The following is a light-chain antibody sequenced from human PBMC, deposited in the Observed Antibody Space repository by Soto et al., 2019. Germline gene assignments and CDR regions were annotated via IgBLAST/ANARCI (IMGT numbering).Light chain of an antibody. J-gene: IGLJ2*01. V-gene: IGLV2-23*02. CDR2: EDR. Sequence: QSVLTQPASVSGSPGQSITISCTGTSSDVGNYNLVSWYQQHPGKAPKLMIYEDRKRPSEVSNRFSGSKSGNTASLTISGLQAEDDADYYCCSYAGSSTIVFGGGTKVTVL. CDR1: SSDVGNYNL. CDR3: CSYAGSSTIV.